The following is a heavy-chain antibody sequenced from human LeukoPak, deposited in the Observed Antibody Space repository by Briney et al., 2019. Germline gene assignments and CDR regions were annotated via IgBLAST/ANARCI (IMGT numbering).Heavy chain of an antibody. Sequence: PSGTLSLTCAVSGGSISSSNWWSWVRQPPGKGLEWIGEIYHSGSTNYNPSLKSRVTISVDKSKNQFSLKLSSVTAADTAVYYCARENSGDYGWDCIDIWGQGTMVTVSS. V-gene: IGHV4-4*02. CDR3: ARENSGDYGWDCIDI. J-gene: IGHJ3*02. D-gene: IGHD4-17*01. CDR1: GGSISSSNW. CDR2: IYHSGST.